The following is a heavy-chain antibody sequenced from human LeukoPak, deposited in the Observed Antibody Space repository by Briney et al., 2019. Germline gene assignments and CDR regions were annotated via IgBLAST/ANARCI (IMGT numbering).Heavy chain of an antibody. CDR1: GGSISSHY. CDR2: IYYSGST. J-gene: IGHJ6*03. V-gene: IGHV4-59*11. Sequence: SETLSLTCTVSGGSISSHYWSWIRQPPGKGLEWIGYIYYSGSTNYNPSLKSRVTISVDTSRNQFSLKLSPVTAADSAVYYCARRTGYLNYYYYYYMDVWGNGTTVTVSS. CDR3: ARRTGYLNYYYYYYMDV. D-gene: IGHD3/OR15-3a*01.